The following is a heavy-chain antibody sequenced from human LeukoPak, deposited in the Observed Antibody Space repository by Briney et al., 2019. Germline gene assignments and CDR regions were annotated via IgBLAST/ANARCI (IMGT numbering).Heavy chain of an antibody. Sequence: SETLSLTCDVSGGSLIGHYWCWIRKPPGKGLEWIGEINHSGNTNYNPSLKNRVTISVDTSKNQSSLGLSSVTAAGTAVYHCARGGNMVRQSINFLFFYAFDVWGHGTTVTVSS. D-gene: IGHD3-10*01. CDR3: ARGGNMVRQSINFLFFYAFDV. CDR2: INHSGNT. CDR1: GGSLIGHY. V-gene: IGHV4-34*01. J-gene: IGHJ6*02.